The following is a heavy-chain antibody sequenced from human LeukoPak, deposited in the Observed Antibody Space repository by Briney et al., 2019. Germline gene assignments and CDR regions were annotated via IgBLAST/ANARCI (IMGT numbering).Heavy chain of an antibody. CDR3: DRDFEIVTTPAGITPGDDFDY. V-gene: IGHV3-74*03. D-gene: IGHD2/OR15-2a*01. CDR1: GFTFRSKW. CDR2: INTDGSIR. J-gene: IGHJ4*02. Sequence: PGGSLRLSCVASGFTFRSKWMHWVRQAPGKGLVWVARINTDGSIRTYADSVQGRFTISRDNAKNTVDLQMNSLRVEDSAVYYCDRDFEIVTTPAGITPGDDFDYWGQGVLVTVSA.